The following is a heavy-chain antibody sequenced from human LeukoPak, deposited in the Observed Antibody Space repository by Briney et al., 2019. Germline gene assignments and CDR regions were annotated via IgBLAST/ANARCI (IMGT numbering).Heavy chain of an antibody. D-gene: IGHD2-2*02. V-gene: IGHV4-31*03. J-gene: IGHJ4*02. CDR1: GGSISSGGYY. CDR2: IDYSGRT. Sequence: SQTLSLTCTVSGGSISSGGYYWSWLRQHPGKGLEWIGYIDYSGRTYYNPSLKSRVTISVDTSKNQFSLKLSSVTAADPAVYYCARDDCSSTSCYTGSDWGQGTLVTVSS. CDR3: ARDDCSSTSCYTGSD.